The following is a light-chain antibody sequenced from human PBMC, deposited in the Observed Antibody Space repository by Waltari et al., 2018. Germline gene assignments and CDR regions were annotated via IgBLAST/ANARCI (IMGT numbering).Light chain of an antibody. V-gene: IGLV4-69*01. Sequence: QPVLTQSPSASASLRASVKLTCTLSSGHSNYATAWHQQQPAKGPRYLMHLNTFGTYTKGDGIPDRFSGSSSGAERYLTISNLQSEDEADYYCQTWDRGTVIFGGGTQLTVL. CDR1: SGHSNYA. J-gene: IGLJ2*01. CDR3: QTWDRGTVI. CDR2: LNTFGTY.